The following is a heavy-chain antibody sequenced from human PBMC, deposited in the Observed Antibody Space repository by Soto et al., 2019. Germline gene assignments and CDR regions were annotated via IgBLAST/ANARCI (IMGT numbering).Heavy chain of an antibody. CDR1: GDSISNYY. D-gene: IGHD6-13*01. V-gene: IGHV4-59*01. J-gene: IGHJ4*02. Sequence: SETLSLTCTVSGDSISNYYWSWIRQAPGKGLEWIGFIYHSGNTNYNPSLKSRVTMSIDTSKSQFSLKLNSVTAADTPVYYCARDQGIASSGPFDYWGPGTLVTVSS. CDR2: IYHSGNT. CDR3: ARDQGIASSGPFDY.